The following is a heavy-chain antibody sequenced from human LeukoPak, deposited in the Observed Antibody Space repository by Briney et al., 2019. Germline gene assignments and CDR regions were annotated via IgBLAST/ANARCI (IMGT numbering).Heavy chain of an antibody. CDR3: ARARSGGPGAYYYYYYMDV. V-gene: IGHV3-21*01. CDR1: GFTFSDFS. Sequence: GGSLRLPCAASGFTFSDFSMNWVRQAPGKGLEWVASITGNSMYIYYSDSLKGRCTLSRDNAKNSLYLQMNSLRAEDTAVYYCARARSGGPGAYYYYYYMDVWGKGTTVTVSS. D-gene: IGHD1-26*01. J-gene: IGHJ6*03. CDR2: ITGNSMYI.